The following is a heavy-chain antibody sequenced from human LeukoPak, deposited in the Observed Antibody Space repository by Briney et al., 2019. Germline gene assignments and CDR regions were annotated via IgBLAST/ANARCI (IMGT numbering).Heavy chain of an antibody. D-gene: IGHD6-13*01. CDR1: GFTFRNYE. Sequence: GGSLRLSCAVSGFTFRNYEMNWVRQAPGKGLEWISYTSSSGSTIYYADSVKGRFTLSRDNAKNSLYLQMNSLRAEDTAVYYCATLTFSRTWYMDYWGQGTLVTVSS. CDR3: ATLTFSRTWYMDY. J-gene: IGHJ4*02. CDR2: TSSSGSTI. V-gene: IGHV3-48*03.